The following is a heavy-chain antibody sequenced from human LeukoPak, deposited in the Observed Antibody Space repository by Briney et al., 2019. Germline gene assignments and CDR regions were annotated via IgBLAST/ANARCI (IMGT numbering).Heavy chain of an antibody. CDR1: GGSISSSSYY. CDR2: IYYSGST. Sequence: SETLSLTCTVSGGSISSSSYYWGWIRQPPGKGLEWIGSIYYSGSTYYNPSLKSRVTISVDTSKNQFSLKLCSVTAADTAVYYCARCMVRGNFYYMDVWGKGTTVTVSS. D-gene: IGHD3-10*01. V-gene: IGHV4-39*01. CDR3: ARCMVRGNFYYMDV. J-gene: IGHJ6*03.